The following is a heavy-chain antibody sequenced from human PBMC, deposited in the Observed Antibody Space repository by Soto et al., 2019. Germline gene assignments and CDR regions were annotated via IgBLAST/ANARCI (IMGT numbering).Heavy chain of an antibody. CDR1: GFSLDTWGVG. J-gene: IGHJ4*02. CDR3: ARALGSWGSYYFDH. D-gene: IGHD3-16*01. V-gene: IGHV2-5*02. Sequence: QITLKESGPTLVRPTQTLTLTCTVSGFSLDTWGVGVGWIRQPPGKAPEWLALIYWDDDKRYSPSLKNRLTITKDTPKNQVVLTVTNMDPVDTVTYYCARALGSWGSYYFDHRGQGTLVTVSS. CDR2: IYWDDDK.